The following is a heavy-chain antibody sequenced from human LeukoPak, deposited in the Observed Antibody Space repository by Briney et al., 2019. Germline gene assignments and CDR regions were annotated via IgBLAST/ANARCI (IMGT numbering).Heavy chain of an antibody. J-gene: IGHJ4*02. CDR1: GFTFSNAW. CDR2: IKSKTDGGTT. V-gene: IGHV3-15*01. Sequence: PGRSLRLSCAASGFTFSNAWMSWVRQAPGKRLEWVGRIKSKTDGGTTDYAAPVKGRFTISRDDSKNTLYLQMNSLKTEDTAVYYCTTDHYCSSTSCYDWGFDYWGQGTLVTVSS. CDR3: TTDHYCSSTSCYDWGFDY. D-gene: IGHD2-2*01.